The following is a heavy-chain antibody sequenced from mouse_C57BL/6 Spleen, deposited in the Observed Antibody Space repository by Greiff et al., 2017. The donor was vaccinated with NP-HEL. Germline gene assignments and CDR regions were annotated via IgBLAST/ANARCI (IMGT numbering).Heavy chain of an antibody. CDR1: GFTFSSYA. D-gene: IGHD1-1*01. V-gene: IGHV5-9-1*02. Sequence: EVKLVESGEGLVKPGGSLKLSCAASGFTFSSYAMSWVRQTPEKRLEWVAYISSGGDYIYYADTVKGRFTISRDNARNTLYLQMSSLKSEDTAMYYCTRVDTTVVAKGYFDVWGTGTTVTVSS. J-gene: IGHJ1*03. CDR2: ISSGGDYI. CDR3: TRVDTTVVAKGYFDV.